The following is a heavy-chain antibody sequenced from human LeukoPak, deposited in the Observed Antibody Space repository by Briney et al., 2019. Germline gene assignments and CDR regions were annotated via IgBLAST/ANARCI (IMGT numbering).Heavy chain of an antibody. V-gene: IGHV3-48*04. D-gene: IGHD6-19*01. Sequence: GGSLRLSCAASGFTFSNYGMNWVRQAPGKGLEWVSYISSSSSSIYYADSVKGRFTISRDNAKNSLYLQMNSLRAEDTAVYYCARLFSSGWYDYWGQGTLVTVSS. J-gene: IGHJ4*02. CDR2: ISSSSSSI. CDR3: ARLFSSGWYDY. CDR1: GFTFSNYG.